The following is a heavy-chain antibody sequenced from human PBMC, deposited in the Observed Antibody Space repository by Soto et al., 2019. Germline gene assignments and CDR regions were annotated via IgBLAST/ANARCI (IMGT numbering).Heavy chain of an antibody. CDR2: IWYDGSDE. CDR3: ARDVAARRLDY. Sequence: LRLSCAASRFTFSNPGMPWRRQAPGKGLEWVAVIWYDGSDEYYADSVKGRFTISRDNSKNTLYLQMNNLRPDDTAVYYCARDVAARRLDYWGQGTPVTISS. V-gene: IGHV3-33*01. D-gene: IGHD6-6*01. J-gene: IGHJ4*02. CDR1: RFTFSNPG.